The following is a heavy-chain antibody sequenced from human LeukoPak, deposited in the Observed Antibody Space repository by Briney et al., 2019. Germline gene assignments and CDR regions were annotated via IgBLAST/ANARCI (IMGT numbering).Heavy chain of an antibody. Sequence: GASVKVSCKASGYTFTSHGLSWARQAPGQGLEWMGWISLSSGDTNYAQEFQEGISMTRDTSTSTAYMELRSLRSDDTAVYYCARVYRGGNTFDYWGQGTLVTVSS. CDR1: GYTFTSHG. V-gene: IGHV1-18*04. CDR3: ARVYRGGNTFDY. D-gene: IGHD4-23*01. J-gene: IGHJ4*02. CDR2: ISLSSGDT.